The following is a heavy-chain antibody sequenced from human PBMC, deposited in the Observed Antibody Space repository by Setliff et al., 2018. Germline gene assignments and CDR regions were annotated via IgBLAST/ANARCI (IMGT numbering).Heavy chain of an antibody. Sequence: SETLSLTCTVSGYSISSGYYWGWIRQPPGKGLEWIGNMYHSGSVYYNPSLKSRVTISVDTSKNQFSLKLSSVTAADTAVYYCARGRYDYVWGSYRSDPYYFDYWGQGTLVTVSS. CDR3: ARGRYDYVWGSYRSDPYYFDY. V-gene: IGHV4-38-2*02. J-gene: IGHJ4*02. CDR1: GYSISSGYY. D-gene: IGHD3-16*02. CDR2: MYHSGSV.